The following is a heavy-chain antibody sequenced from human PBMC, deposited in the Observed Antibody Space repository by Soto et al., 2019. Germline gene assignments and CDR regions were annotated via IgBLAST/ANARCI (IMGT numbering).Heavy chain of an antibody. Sequence: GGSLRLSCAASGFTFSSYGMHWVRQAPGKGLEWVSYISSSSSTIYYADSVKGRFTISRDNAKNSLYLQMNSLRAEDTAVYYCARSGYYYYMDVWGKGTTVTVSS. CDR2: ISSSSSTI. CDR3: ARSGYYYYMDV. V-gene: IGHV3-48*01. CDR1: GFTFSSYG. J-gene: IGHJ6*03. D-gene: IGHD1-26*01.